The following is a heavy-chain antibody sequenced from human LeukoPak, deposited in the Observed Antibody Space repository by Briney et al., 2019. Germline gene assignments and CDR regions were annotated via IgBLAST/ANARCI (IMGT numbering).Heavy chain of an antibody. CDR1: GFTFDDYT. V-gene: IGHV3-43*01. CDR2: ISWDGGST. Sequence: GGSLRLSCAASGFTFDDYTMHWVRQAPGKGLEWVSLISWDGGSTYYADSVKGRFTISRDNSKNSLYLQMNSLRTEDTALYFCAKDAELRYFDWLFDYWGQGTLVTVSS. CDR3: AKDAELRYFDWLFDY. J-gene: IGHJ4*02. D-gene: IGHD3-9*01.